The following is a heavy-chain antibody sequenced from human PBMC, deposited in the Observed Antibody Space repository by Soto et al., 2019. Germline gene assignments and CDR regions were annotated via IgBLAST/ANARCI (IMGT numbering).Heavy chain of an antibody. CDR2: ISAYNGNT. J-gene: IGHJ4*02. CDR1: GYTFTSYG. D-gene: IGHD3-22*01. Sequence: ASVRVSCKASGYTFTSYGISWVRQAPGQGLEWMGWISAYNGNTNYAQKLQGRVTMTTDTSTSTACMELRSLRSDDTAVYYCARVSSGWLTYYYDSSGSGPIDYWGQGTLVTVSS. CDR3: ARVSSGWLTYYYDSSGSGPIDY. V-gene: IGHV1-18*01.